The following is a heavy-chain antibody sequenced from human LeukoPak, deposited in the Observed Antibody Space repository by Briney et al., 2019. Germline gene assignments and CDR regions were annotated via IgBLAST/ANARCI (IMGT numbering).Heavy chain of an antibody. J-gene: IGHJ3*02. CDR1: GFTFSDYY. CDR3: ARRHLSGYDFRGGAFDI. CDR2: ISSSGSTI. D-gene: IGHD5-12*01. Sequence: PGGSLRLSCAASGFTFSDYYMSWIRQAPGKGLEWVSYISSSGSTIYYADSVKGRFTISRDNAKNSLYLQMNSLRAEDTAVYYCARRHLSGYDFRGGAFDIWGQGTMVTVSS. V-gene: IGHV3-11*01.